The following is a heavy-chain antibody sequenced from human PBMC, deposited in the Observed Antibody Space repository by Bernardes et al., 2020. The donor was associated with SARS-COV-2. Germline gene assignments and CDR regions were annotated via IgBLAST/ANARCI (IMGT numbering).Heavy chain of an antibody. CDR3: ARDPACFDERDCDWGALDI. Sequence: GGSLRLSCAASGFTFSSYWMTWVRQAPGKGLEWVANIASDGGGTQYVDSVKGRFTISRDNARNSLFLQMNSLRAEDSAVYYCARDPACFDERDCDWGALDIWGQGTRLTVSS. J-gene: IGHJ3*02. CDR2: IASDGGGT. CDR1: GFTFSSYW. D-gene: IGHD3-9*01. V-gene: IGHV3-7*01.